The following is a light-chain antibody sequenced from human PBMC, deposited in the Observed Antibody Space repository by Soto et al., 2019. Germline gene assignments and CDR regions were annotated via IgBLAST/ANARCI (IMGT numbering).Light chain of an antibody. V-gene: IGLV2-8*01. J-gene: IGLJ3*02. CDR1: SSDVGGYNY. Sequence: QSALTQPPSASGSPGQSVAISCTGTSSDVGGYNYVSWYQQHPGKAPKLMIYEVNKRPSGVPDRFSGSKSGNTASLTVSGLQAEDEADYYCSSFTFSSTWVFGGGTKLTVL. CDR3: SSFTFSSTWV. CDR2: EVN.